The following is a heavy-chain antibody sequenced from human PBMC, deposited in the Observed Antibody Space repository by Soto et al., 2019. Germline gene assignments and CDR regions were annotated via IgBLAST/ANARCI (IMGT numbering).Heavy chain of an antibody. D-gene: IGHD3-3*01. CDR2: ISTSGITK. J-gene: IGHJ6*02. Sequence: GGSLRLSCAASGFTLSRYEMNWGRQAPGKGLEWVSYISTSGITKYYADSVKGRFTISRDNAKNTLYMQMNSLRAEDTAVYYCAKMPHYDFWSGPGEYYYYYGMDVWGQGTTVTVSS. CDR1: GFTLSRYE. V-gene: IGHV3-48*03. CDR3: AKMPHYDFWSGPGEYYYYYGMDV.